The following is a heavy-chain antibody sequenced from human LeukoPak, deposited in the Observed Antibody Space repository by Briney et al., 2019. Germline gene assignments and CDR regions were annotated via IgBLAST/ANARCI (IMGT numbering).Heavy chain of an antibody. CDR2: ISYDGTNK. V-gene: IGHV3-30*18. J-gene: IGHJ4*02. CDR1: GFTLSSCG. Sequence: PGGSLRLSCAASGFTLSSCGMHWVRQAPGKGLEWVAVISYDGTNKYYADSVKGRFTISRDNSKNTLFLQMNSLRAEDTAVYYCAKDQQWLVRSFDYWGQGTLVTVSS. CDR3: AKDQQWLVRSFDY. D-gene: IGHD6-19*01.